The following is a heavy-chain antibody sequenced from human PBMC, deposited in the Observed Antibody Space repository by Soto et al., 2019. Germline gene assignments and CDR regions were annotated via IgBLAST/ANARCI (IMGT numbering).Heavy chain of an antibody. J-gene: IGHJ6*03. CDR2: MNPNSGNT. CDR3: AIQRKYYYYYYMDV. CDR1: GYTFTSYD. Sequence: GASVKVSCKASGYTFTSYDINWVRQATGQGLEWMGWMNPNSGNTGYAQKFQGRVTMTRNTSISTAYMELSSLRSEDTAVYYCAIQRKYYYYYYMDVWGKGTTVTVSS. V-gene: IGHV1-8*01.